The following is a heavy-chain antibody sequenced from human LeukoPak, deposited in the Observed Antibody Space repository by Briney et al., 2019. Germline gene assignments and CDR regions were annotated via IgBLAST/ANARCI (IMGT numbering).Heavy chain of an antibody. Sequence: PGGPLRLSCATSGFIFSSHWMSWVRQAPGKGLEWVAHIRQDGIEKQYLGSVRGRFTISRDSTKNSMYLQMDRLRDEDTAVYYCARAGRSFYGGSSDYWGQGTLVTVSS. J-gene: IGHJ4*02. CDR3: ARAGRSFYGGSSDY. V-gene: IGHV3-7*01. D-gene: IGHD4-23*01. CDR1: GFIFSSHW. CDR2: IRQDGIEK.